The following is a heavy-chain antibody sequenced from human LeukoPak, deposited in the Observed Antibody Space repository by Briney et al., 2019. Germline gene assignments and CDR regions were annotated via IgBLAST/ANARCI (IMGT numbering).Heavy chain of an antibody. Sequence: ASVKVSCKASGYTFTSYGISWVRQAPGQGLEWMGWISAYNGNTNYAQKLQGRVTMTTDTSTSTAYMELRSLRSDDTAVYYCARDQIPGIAVASASGDVWGKGTTVTVSS. V-gene: IGHV1-18*04. CDR3: ARDQIPGIAVASASGDV. CDR1: GYTFTSYG. D-gene: IGHD6-19*01. CDR2: ISAYNGNT. J-gene: IGHJ6*04.